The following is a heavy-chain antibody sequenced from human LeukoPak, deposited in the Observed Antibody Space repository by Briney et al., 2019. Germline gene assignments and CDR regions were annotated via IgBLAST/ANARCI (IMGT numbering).Heavy chain of an antibody. J-gene: IGHJ4*02. V-gene: IGHV4-61*01. CDR2: IYYSGST. Sequence: SETLSLTCTVSGGSVSSGSYYWSWIRQPPGKGLEWIGYIYYSGSTNYNPSLKSRVTISVDTSKNQFSLKLSSVTAADTAVYYCARVPAYYYDSSGYHFYFDYWGQGTLVTVSS. CDR1: GGSVSSGSYY. D-gene: IGHD3-22*01. CDR3: ARVPAYYYDSSGYHFYFDY.